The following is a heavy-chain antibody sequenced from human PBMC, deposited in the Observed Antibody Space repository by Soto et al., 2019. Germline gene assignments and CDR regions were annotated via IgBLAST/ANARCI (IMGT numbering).Heavy chain of an antibody. J-gene: IGHJ5*02. D-gene: IGHD3-22*01. Sequence: TQSLTCAVSGGSIRSGCYSWSWIRQPPGKGLEWIGYIYHSGSTYYNPSLKSRVTISVDRSKNQFSLKLSYVTAAETAVYYCASFYDSSGYYYGNNWFDPWGQGTLVIVSS. CDR2: IYHSGST. CDR3: ASFYDSSGYYYGNNWFDP. CDR1: GGSIRSGCYS. V-gene: IGHV4-30-2*01.